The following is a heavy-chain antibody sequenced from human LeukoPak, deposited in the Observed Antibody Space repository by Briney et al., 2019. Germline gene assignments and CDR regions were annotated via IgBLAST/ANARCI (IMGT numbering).Heavy chain of an antibody. Sequence: PSETLSLTCTVSGGSISNYYWSWIRRPAGKGLEWIGLIYARGNTNYNPSLKSRVTISVDTSKNQFSLKLSSVTAADTAVYYCARYAVRGVNFDYWGQGTLVTVSS. CDR1: GGSISNYY. J-gene: IGHJ4*02. D-gene: IGHD3-10*01. CDR3: ARYAVRGVNFDY. CDR2: IYARGNT. V-gene: IGHV4-4*07.